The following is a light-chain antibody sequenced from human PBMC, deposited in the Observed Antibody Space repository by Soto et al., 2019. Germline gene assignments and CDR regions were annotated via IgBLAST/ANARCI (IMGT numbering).Light chain of an antibody. CDR1: QSISTK. CDR2: GAS. CDR3: QQYNSWPLT. Sequence: EIGVTQSPATLSMSPGERATLSCRASQSISTKVAGYQQKPGQAPRLLIYGASTRATGVPARFSGSGSGTEFTLSSSSLQSEHFAVYYCQQYNSWPLTFGGGTKVDIK. V-gene: IGKV3-15*01. J-gene: IGKJ4*01.